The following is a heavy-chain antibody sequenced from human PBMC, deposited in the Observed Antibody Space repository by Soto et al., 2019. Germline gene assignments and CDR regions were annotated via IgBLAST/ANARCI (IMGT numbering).Heavy chain of an antibody. Sequence: GGSLRLSCAASGFTFSSYGMHWVRQAPGKGLEWVAVISYDGSNKYYADSVKGRFTISRDNSKNTLYLQMNSLRAEDTAVYYCAKMGGYSGYNDPFDIWGQGTMVTV. D-gene: IGHD5-12*01. CDR3: AKMGGYSGYNDPFDI. CDR1: GFTFSSYG. V-gene: IGHV3-30*18. J-gene: IGHJ3*02. CDR2: ISYDGSNK.